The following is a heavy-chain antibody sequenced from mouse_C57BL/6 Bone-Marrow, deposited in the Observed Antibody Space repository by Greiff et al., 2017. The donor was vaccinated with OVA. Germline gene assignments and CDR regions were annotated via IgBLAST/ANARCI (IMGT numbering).Heavy chain of an antibody. CDR1: GFTFSSYA. CDR3: ARRGLTAWFAY. D-gene: IGHD4-1*01. Sequence: EVQGVESGGGLVKPGGSLKLSCAASGFTFSSYAMSWVRQTPEKRLEWVATISDGGSYTYYPDNVKGRFTISRDNAKNTLFLQMTSLRSEDTAMYYCARRGLTAWFAYWGQGTLVTVSA. V-gene: IGHV5-4*01. J-gene: IGHJ3*01. CDR2: ISDGGSYT.